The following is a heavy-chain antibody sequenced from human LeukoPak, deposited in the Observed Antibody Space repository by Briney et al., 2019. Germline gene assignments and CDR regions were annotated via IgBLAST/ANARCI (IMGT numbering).Heavy chain of an antibody. D-gene: IGHD6-19*01. CDR3: ARDEGYSSGWYGGYNWFDP. V-gene: IGHV4-59*12. Sequence: SETLSLTCTVSGGSISSYYWSWIRQPPGKGLEWIGYIYYSGSTNYNPSLKSRVTISVDTSKNQFSLKLSSVTAADTAVYYCARDEGYSSGWYGGYNWFDPWGQGTLVTVSS. CDR2: IYYSGST. CDR1: GGSISSYY. J-gene: IGHJ5*02.